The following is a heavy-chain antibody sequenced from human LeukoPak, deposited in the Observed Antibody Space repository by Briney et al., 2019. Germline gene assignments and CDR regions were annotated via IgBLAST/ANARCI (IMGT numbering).Heavy chain of an antibody. D-gene: IGHD1-26*01. V-gene: IGHV3-23*01. J-gene: IGHJ6*03. Sequence: GGSLRLSCAASGFTFSSYSMNWVRQAPGEGLEWVSAIRGSGDRTHYADSVKGRFTISRDNSKNTLYLQMNSLRAEDTAVYYCAKDSKIVGATFRSYHYMDVWGKGTAVTVSS. CDR2: IRGSGDRT. CDR3: AKDSKIVGATFRSYHYMDV. CDR1: GFTFSSYS.